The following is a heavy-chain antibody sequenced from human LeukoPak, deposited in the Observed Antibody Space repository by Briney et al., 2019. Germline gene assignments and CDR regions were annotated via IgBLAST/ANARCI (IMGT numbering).Heavy chain of an antibody. V-gene: IGHV3-33*01. CDR2: IWYDGSNK. J-gene: IGHJ4*02. CDR1: GFTFSSYG. Sequence: GRSLRLSCAASGFTFSSYGMHWVRQAPGKGLEWVAVIWYDGSNKYYADSVKGRFTISRDNSKNTLYLQMNSLRAEDTAVYYCARDYDSSGYYSYYFDYWGQGTLVTVSS. D-gene: IGHD3-22*01. CDR3: ARDYDSSGYYSYYFDY.